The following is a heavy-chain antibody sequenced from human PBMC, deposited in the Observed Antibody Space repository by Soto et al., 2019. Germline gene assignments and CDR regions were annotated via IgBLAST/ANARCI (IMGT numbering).Heavy chain of an antibody. V-gene: IGHV1-69*02. CDR1: GGTFSSYT. J-gene: IGHJ6*02. CDR2: IIPFLGIA. D-gene: IGHD4-17*01. CDR3: ARWENYGDYPGDYYYGMDV. Sequence: QVQLVQSGAEVKKPGSSVKVSCKASGGTFSSYTNSWVRQAPGKGLEWMGRIIPFLGIANYAQKFQGRVTITADKSTSTAYMELSSLRSEDTAVYYCARWENYGDYPGDYYYGMDVWGQGTTVTVSS.